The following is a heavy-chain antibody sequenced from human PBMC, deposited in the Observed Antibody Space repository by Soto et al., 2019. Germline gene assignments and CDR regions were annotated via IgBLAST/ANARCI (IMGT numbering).Heavy chain of an antibody. CDR3: AREPPLYNWNDGFDY. V-gene: IGHV3-21*01. J-gene: IGHJ4*02. Sequence: GGSLRLSCAASGFTFSSYSMNWVRQAPGKGLEWVSSISSSSSYIYYADSVKGRFTISRDNAKNSLYLQMNSLRAEDTAVYYCAREPPLYNWNDGFDYWGQGTLVTVSS. D-gene: IGHD1-20*01. CDR2: ISSSSSYI. CDR1: GFTFSSYS.